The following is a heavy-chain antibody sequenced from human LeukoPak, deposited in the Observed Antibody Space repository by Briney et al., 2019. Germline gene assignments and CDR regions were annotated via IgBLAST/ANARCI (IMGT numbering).Heavy chain of an antibody. CDR2: INWNGGST. CDR1: GFTFDDCG. J-gene: IGHJ4*02. CDR3: ARDPIAVAGTYYFDY. Sequence: GGSLRLSCAASGFTFDDCGMSWVRQAPGKGLEWVSGINWNGGSTGYADSVKGRFTISRDNAKNSLYLQMNSLRAEDTALYYCARDPIAVAGTYYFDYWGQGTLVTVSS. V-gene: IGHV3-20*04. D-gene: IGHD6-19*01.